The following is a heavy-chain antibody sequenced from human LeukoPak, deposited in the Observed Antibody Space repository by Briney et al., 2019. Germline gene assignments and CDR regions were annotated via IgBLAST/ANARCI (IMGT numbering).Heavy chain of an antibody. J-gene: IGHJ4*02. D-gene: IGHD3-22*01. CDR1: GDSISSSSYY. CDR3: AREMHMTQYYYDSSGNPFDY. CDR2: IYYSGST. V-gene: IGHV4-39*07. Sequence: SETLSLTCTVSGDSISSSSYYWGWIRQPPGKGLEWIGSIYYSGSTYYNPSLKSRVTISVDTSKNQFSLKLSSVTAADTAVYYCAREMHMTQYYYDSSGNPFDYWGQGTLVTVSS.